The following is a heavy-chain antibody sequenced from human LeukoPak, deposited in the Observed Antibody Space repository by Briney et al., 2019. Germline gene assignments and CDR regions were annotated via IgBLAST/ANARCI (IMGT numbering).Heavy chain of an antibody. CDR1: GYTFTSYG. J-gene: IGHJ5*02. V-gene: IGHV1-18*01. CDR2: IGAYNGNT. Sequence: ASVKVSCKASGYTFTSYGISWVRQAPGQGLEWMGWIGAYNGNTNYAQKLQGRVTMTTDTSTSTAYMELRSLRSDDTAVYYCARDILMITFGGVIVQRGAWFDPWGQGTLVTVSS. CDR3: ARDILMITFGGVIVQRGAWFDP. D-gene: IGHD3-16*02.